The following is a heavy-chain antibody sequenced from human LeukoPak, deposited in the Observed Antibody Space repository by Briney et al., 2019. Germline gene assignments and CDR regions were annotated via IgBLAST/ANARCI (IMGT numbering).Heavy chain of an antibody. D-gene: IGHD6-13*01. CDR2: ISASGSV. V-gene: IGHV3-69-1*01. Sequence: GGPLRLSCAASGFSFSRFSMNWVRQAPGKGLEWVSSISASGSVYYAASVRGRFTISRDNAGNSLFLHLNSLATDDTAVYFCARDLPGSGWYGLDSWGQGTLVTVSS. CDR3: ARDLPGSGWYGLDS. CDR1: GFSFSRFS. J-gene: IGHJ5*01.